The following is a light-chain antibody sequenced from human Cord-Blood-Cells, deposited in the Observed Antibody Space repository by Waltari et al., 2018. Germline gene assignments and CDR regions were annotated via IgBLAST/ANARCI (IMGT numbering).Light chain of an antibody. J-gene: IGLJ3*02. V-gene: IGLV4-60*03. CDR1: SGHSSYI. CDR2: LEGSGSY. Sequence: QPVLTQSSSASASLGSSVKLTCTLSSGHSSYIIAWHQQQPGKAPRYLMKLEGSGSYNKGSGVPDRVSGSSSGADRYLTISHLQSEDEADYYCETWDSNTRVFGGGTKLTVL. CDR3: ETWDSNTRV.